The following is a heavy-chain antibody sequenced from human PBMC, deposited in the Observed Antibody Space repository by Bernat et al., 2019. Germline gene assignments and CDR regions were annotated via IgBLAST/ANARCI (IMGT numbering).Heavy chain of an antibody. Sequence: EVQLVESGGGLVQPGGSLRLTCAASASGSTFSSYSMSWVRQAPGKGMEWVANIKQDGSEKYYVDSIKGRVTITRGNAKNSLYLQMIALRAGDAAVYYCARASWSGGPTPFDLWGKGTLVAVSS. D-gene: IGHD2-15*01. CDR3: ARASWSGGPTPFDL. CDR1: ASGSTFSSYS. J-gene: IGHJ4*02. V-gene: IGHV3-7*03. CDR2: IKQDGSEK.